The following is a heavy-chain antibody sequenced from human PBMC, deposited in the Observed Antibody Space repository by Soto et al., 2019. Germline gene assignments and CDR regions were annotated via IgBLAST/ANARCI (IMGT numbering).Heavy chain of an antibody. J-gene: IGHJ4*02. D-gene: IGHD2-8*02. CDR2: SHYSGST. CDR1: GDSISSYY. V-gene: IGHV4-59*01. Sequence: SETLSLTCIVSGDSISSYYWSWIRQPPGKGLEWIAYSHYSGSTNYNPSLKSRATISVDTSKNQFSLKLTSVTAADTAVYYCARPLGFGYWYYFDYWGQGTLVTVSS. CDR3: ARPLGFGYWYYFDY.